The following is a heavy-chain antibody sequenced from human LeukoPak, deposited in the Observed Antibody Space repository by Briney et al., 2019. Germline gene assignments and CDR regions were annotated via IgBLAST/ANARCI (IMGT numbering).Heavy chain of an antibody. CDR1: GFTFSSYA. CDR2: ISGSGGST. Sequence: GGSLRLSCAASGFTFSSYAMSWVRQAPGKGLEWVSAISGSGGSTYYADSVKGRFTISRGNSKNTLYLQMNSLRAEDTAVYYCATDAYSGSYSRDYWGQGTLVTVSS. CDR3: ATDAYSGSYSRDY. D-gene: IGHD1-26*01. V-gene: IGHV3-23*01. J-gene: IGHJ4*02.